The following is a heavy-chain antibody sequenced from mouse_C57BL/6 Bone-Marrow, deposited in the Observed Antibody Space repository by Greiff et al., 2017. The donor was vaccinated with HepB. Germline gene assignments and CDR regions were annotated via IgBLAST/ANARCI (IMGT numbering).Heavy chain of an antibody. V-gene: IGHV1-64*01. CDR3: AREGSYYYGSSSSWYFDV. D-gene: IGHD1-1*01. CDR1: GYTFTSYW. Sequence: QVQLQQPGAELVKPGASVKLSCKASGYTFTSYWMHWVKQRPGQGLEWIGMIHPNSGSTNYNEKFKSKATLTVDKSSSTAYMQLSSLTSEDSAVYYCAREGSYYYGSSSSWYFDVWGTGTTVTVSS. J-gene: IGHJ1*03. CDR2: IHPNSGST.